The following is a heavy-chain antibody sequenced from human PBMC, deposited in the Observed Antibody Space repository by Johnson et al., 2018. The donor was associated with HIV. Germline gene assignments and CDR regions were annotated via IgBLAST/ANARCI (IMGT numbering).Heavy chain of an antibody. Sequence: VQLVESGGGVVQPGRSLRLSCAASGFTFSNYAMHWVRQAPGKGLEWVAVMSYDGSNKYYADSVKGRFTISRDNSKNTPYLQMNSLRAEDTAVYYCAREGAAAGPTDAFDIWGQGTMVTVSS. CDR2: MSYDGSNK. CDR1: GFTFSNYA. D-gene: IGHD6-13*01. V-gene: IGHV3-30*14. CDR3: AREGAAAGPTDAFDI. J-gene: IGHJ3*02.